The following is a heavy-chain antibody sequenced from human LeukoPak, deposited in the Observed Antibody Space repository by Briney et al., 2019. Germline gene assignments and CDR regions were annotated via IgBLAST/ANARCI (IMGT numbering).Heavy chain of an antibody. D-gene: IGHD3-22*01. CDR2: ISGSGGST. CDR3: ARDRIGDYYDSSGYIKDPHDAFDI. J-gene: IGHJ3*02. Sequence: GGSLRLSCAASGFTFSSYAMSWVRQAPGKGLEWVSAISGSGGSTYYADSAKGRFTISRDNSKNTLYLQMNSLRAEDTAVYYCARDRIGDYYDSSGYIKDPHDAFDIWGQGTMVTVSS. V-gene: IGHV3-23*01. CDR1: GFTFSSYA.